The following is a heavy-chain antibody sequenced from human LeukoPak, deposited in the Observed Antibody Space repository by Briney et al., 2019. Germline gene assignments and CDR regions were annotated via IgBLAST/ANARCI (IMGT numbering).Heavy chain of an antibody. D-gene: IGHD6-19*01. CDR2: IYYSGST. V-gene: IGHV4-31*03. J-gene: IGHJ6*02. Sequence: MTSETLSLTCTVFGGSISSGGYYWSWIRQHPGKGLEWIGYIYYSGSTYYNPSLKSRVTISVDTSKNQFSLKLSSVTAADTAVYYCARAGGWFNYYYGMDVWGQGTTVTVSS. CDR1: GGSISSGGYY. CDR3: ARAGGWFNYYYGMDV.